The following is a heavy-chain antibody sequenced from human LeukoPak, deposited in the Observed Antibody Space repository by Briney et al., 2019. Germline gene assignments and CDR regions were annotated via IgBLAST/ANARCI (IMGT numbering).Heavy chain of an antibody. J-gene: IGHJ4*02. CDR3: AGQCDSSGYYYFDY. Sequence: PSETLSLTCTISGDSISSRYYWGWIRQPPGKGLEWIGTIYYSGTTYYNPSPKSRITISVDTSKNQLSLKLTSVTAADTAVYYCAGQCDSSGYYYFDYWGQGALVTVSS. V-gene: IGHV4-39*01. D-gene: IGHD3-22*01. CDR1: GDSISSRYY. CDR2: IYYSGTT.